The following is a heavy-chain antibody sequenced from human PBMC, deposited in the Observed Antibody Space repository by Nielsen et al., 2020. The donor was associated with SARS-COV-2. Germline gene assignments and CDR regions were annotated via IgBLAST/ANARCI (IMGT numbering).Heavy chain of an antibody. Sequence: ASVKVSCKASGYTFTSYDINWVRQATGQGLEWMGWMNPNSGNTGYAQKFQGRVTMTRNTSISTAYMELSSLRSEDTAVYYCAGNHWYYDFWSGSYYYYGMDVWGQGTTVTVSS. CDR2: MNPNSGNT. V-gene: IGHV1-8*01. CDR1: GYTFTSYD. J-gene: IGHJ6*02. D-gene: IGHD3-3*01. CDR3: AGNHWYYDFWSGSYYYYGMDV.